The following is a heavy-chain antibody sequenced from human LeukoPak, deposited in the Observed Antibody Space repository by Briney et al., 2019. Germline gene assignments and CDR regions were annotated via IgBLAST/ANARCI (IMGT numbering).Heavy chain of an antibody. CDR2: INPNSGGT. CDR1: GYTFTCYY. V-gene: IGHV1-2*02. J-gene: IGHJ6*03. CDR3: ARGHSNYGMGIVYYYYMDV. D-gene: IGHD4-11*01. Sequence: GASVKVSCKASGYTFTCYYMHWVRQAPGQGLEWMGWINPNSGGTNYAQKFQGRVTMTRDTSISTAYMELSRLRSDDTAVYYCARGHSNYGMGIVYYYYMDVWGKGTTVTVSS.